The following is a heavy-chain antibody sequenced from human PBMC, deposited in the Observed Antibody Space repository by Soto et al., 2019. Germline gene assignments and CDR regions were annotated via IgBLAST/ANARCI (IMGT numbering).Heavy chain of an antibody. D-gene: IGHD6-19*01. V-gene: IGHV4-39*01. J-gene: IGHJ4*02. CDR2: IHYTGKD. CDR3: AITPGIEVAGPDY. Sequence: SETLSLTCTVSGGSISSNYWTWIRQPPGKGLEWIGSIHYTGKDYYNPSPRSRVTIYVDTSKNEFSLNLNSVTAADTAVYYCAITPGIEVAGPDYWGQGTLVTVSS. CDR1: GGSISSNY.